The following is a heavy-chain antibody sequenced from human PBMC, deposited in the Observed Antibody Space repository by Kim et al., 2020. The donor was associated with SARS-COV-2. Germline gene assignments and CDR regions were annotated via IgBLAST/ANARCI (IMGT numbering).Heavy chain of an antibody. CDR3: TSTYCSSTSCPVGP. D-gene: IGHD2-2*01. Sequence: AASVKGRFTISRDDSKNTAYLQMNSLKTEDTAVYYCTSTYCSSTSCPVGPWGQGTLVTVSS. J-gene: IGHJ5*02. V-gene: IGHV3-73*01.